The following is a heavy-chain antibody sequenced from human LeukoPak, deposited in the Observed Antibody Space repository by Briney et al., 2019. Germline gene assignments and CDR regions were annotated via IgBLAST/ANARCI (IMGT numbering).Heavy chain of an antibody. CDR3: ATSLGELFDY. J-gene: IGHJ4*02. Sequence: ASVKVSCKVSGYTLTELSMHWVRQAPGKGLEWMGGFDPEDGETIYAQKFQGRVTVTEDTSTDTAYMELSSLRSEDTAVYYCATSLGELFDYWGQGTLVTVSS. CDR1: GYTLTELS. CDR2: FDPEDGET. V-gene: IGHV1-24*01. D-gene: IGHD1-26*01.